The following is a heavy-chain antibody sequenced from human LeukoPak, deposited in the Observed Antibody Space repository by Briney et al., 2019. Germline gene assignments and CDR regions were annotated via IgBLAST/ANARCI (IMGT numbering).Heavy chain of an antibody. CDR3: TSSGSSGAGDFDF. Sequence: PGGSLRLSCVASGITFSNAWMTWVRQAPGKGLEWVGRIKSKIDGGTTDYAAPVKARFTISRDDSQKTLYLQMNSLETEDIGVYYCTSSGSSGAGDFDFWGQGTLVTVSS. CDR1: GITFSNAW. CDR2: IKSKIDGGTT. V-gene: IGHV3-15*01. D-gene: IGHD1-26*01. J-gene: IGHJ4*02.